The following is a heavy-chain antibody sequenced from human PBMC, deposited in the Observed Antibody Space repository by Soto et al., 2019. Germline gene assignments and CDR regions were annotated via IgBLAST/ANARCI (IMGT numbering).Heavy chain of an antibody. V-gene: IGHV1-18*01. D-gene: IGHD6-13*01. CDR3: ARGIAAAGNPAGYLYYYYYVDV. CDR1: GYTFTSYG. J-gene: IGHJ6*03. CDR2: ISAYNGNT. Sequence: ASVKVSCKASGYTFTSYGISWVRQAPGQGLEWMGWISAYNGNTNYAQKLQGRVTMTTDTSTSTAYMELRSLRSDDTAVYYCARGIAAAGNPAGYLYYYYYVDVWGKGTTVTVSS.